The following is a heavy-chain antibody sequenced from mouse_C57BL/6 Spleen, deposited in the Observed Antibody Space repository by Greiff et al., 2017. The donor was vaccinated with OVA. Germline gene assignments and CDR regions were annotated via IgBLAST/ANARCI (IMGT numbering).Heavy chain of an antibody. CDR1: GFNIKDDY. CDR3: TTGSYYFDC. CDR2: IDPENGDT. J-gene: IGHJ2*01. V-gene: IGHV14-4*01. Sequence: EVQLQQSGAELVRPGASVKLSCTASGFNIKDDYMHWVKQRPEQGLEWIGWIDPENGDTEYASKFQGKATITADTSSNTAYLQLSSLTSEDTAVYYCTTGSYYFDCWGQGTTLTVSS.